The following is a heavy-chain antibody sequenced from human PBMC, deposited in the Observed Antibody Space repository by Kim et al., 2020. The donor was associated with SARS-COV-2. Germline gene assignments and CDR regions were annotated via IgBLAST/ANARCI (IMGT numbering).Heavy chain of an antibody. V-gene: IGHV4-59*01. Sequence: SETLSLTCTVSGGSISSYYWSWIRQPPGKGLEWIGYIYYSGSTNYNPSLKSRVTISVDTSKNQFSLKLSSVTAADTAVYYCARDPGITGTTDAFDIWGQGTMVTVSS. CDR1: GGSISSYY. CDR2: IYYSGST. D-gene: IGHD1-7*01. CDR3: ARDPGITGTTDAFDI. J-gene: IGHJ3*02.